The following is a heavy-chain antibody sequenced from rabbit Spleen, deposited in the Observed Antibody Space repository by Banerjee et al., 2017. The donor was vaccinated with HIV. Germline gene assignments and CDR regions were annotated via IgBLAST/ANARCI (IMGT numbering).Heavy chain of an antibody. CDR2: ISYGDNT. CDR1: GFSLSAYD. J-gene: IGHJ3*01. CDR3: ARYDVPSAAYGI. Sequence: QSVEESGGRLVTPGTSLTLTCTASGFSLSAYDMTWVRQAPGKGLEWIGDISYGDNTFYASWVNGRFTISKTSTTVDLKMTSLTAADTATYFCARYDVPSAAYGIWGQGTLVTVS. D-gene: IGHD6-1*01. V-gene: IGHV1S69*01.